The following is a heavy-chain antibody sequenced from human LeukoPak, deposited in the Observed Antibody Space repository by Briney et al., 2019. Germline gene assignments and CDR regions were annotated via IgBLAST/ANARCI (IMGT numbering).Heavy chain of an antibody. CDR1: GFTFSSYA. V-gene: IGHV3-23*01. D-gene: IGHD6-19*01. CDR2: ISGSGGST. CDR3: AKAGQRSGWYLGSDY. Sequence: GGSLRLSCAASGFTFSSYAMSWVRQAPGNGLEWVSAISGSGGSTYYADSVKGRFTISRDNSKNTLYLQMNSLRAEDTAVYYCAKAGQRSGWYLGSDYWGQGTLVTVSS. J-gene: IGHJ4*02.